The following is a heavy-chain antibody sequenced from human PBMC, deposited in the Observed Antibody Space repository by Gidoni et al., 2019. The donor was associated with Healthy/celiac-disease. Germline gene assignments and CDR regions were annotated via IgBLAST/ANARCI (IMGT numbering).Heavy chain of an antibody. Sequence: EVQLVASGGGLVQPGGSLRLSCAASGFTFSSYARSWVRQAPGKGLEWVSAISGSGGSTYYADSVKGRFTISRDNSKNTLYLQMNSLRAEDTAVYYCAKSALWSGYYTTYWYFDLWGRGTLVTVSS. J-gene: IGHJ2*01. D-gene: IGHD3-3*01. CDR2: ISGSGGST. CDR3: AKSALWSGYYTTYWYFDL. V-gene: IGHV3-23*04. CDR1: GFTFSSYA.